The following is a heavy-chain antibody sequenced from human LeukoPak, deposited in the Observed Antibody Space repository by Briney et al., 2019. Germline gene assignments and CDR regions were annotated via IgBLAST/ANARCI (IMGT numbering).Heavy chain of an antibody. CDR2: ISNSGST. Sequence: SETLSLTCTVSGGSISNYYWSWIRQPAGKGLEWIGRISNSGSTNYNLVHKSRVTMSVDTSKKQFSVRLSSVTAADTAMYYCARGSDYGDYPYYYYYYGMDVWGQGTTVTVSS. V-gene: IGHV4-4*07. CDR3: ARGSDYGDYPYYYYYYGMDV. D-gene: IGHD4-17*01. CDR1: GGSISNYY. J-gene: IGHJ6*02.